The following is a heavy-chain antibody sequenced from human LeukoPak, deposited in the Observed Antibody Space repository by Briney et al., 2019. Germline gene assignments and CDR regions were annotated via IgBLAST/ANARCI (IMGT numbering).Heavy chain of an antibody. J-gene: IGHJ6*03. V-gene: IGHV1-18*04. CDR1: GYTFTGYY. D-gene: IGHD6-19*01. Sequence: ASVKVSCKASGYTFTGYYMHWVRQAPGQGLEWMGWISAYNGNTNYAQKLQGRVTMTTDTSTSTAYMELRSLRSDDTAVYYCARGQVAAVAGEKRKYYYYYYYMDVWGKGTTVTVSS. CDR2: ISAYNGNT. CDR3: ARGQVAAVAGEKRKYYYYYYYMDV.